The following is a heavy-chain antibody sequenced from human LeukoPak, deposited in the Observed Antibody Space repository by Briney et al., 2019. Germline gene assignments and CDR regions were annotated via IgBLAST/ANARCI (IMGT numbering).Heavy chain of an antibody. CDR1: GFIFDDSP. Sequence: PGGSLRLSCVASGFIFDDSPMHWVRQAPGKGLEWISLISRDGSTPYYADSVKGRFTISRDNSKNSLFLQMNSLTPEDTAVYYCARDIRGNYFDSWGKGTLVTVSS. CDR2: ISRDGSTP. V-gene: IGHV3-43*01. CDR3: ARDIRGNYFDS. D-gene: IGHD3-16*01. J-gene: IGHJ4*02.